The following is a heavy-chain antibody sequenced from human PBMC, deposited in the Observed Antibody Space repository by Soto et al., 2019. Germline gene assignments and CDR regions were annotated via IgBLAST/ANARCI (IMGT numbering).Heavy chain of an antibody. J-gene: IGHJ5*02. V-gene: IGHV1-3*01. CDR1: GYTXNRYT. D-gene: IGHD2-15*01. CDR3: ARGIATGQLDP. Sequence: SXKVSFKASGYTXNRYTMDLVRQAPGQRLEWMGWINPDNGNTKSSQKFQDRVIITREKSASTAYMDLSRMRSEDTAVYYCARGIATGQLDPWGQGTLGTVS. CDR2: INPDNGNT.